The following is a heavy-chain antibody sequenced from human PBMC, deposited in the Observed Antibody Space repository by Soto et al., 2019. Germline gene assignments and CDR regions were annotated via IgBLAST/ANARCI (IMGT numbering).Heavy chain of an antibody. V-gene: IGHV4-34*01. D-gene: IGHD4-17*01. Sequence: QVQLQQWGAGLLKPSETLSLTCAVYGGSFSGYYWSWIRQPPGKGLEWIGEINHSGSTNYNPSLKSRVTISVDTSKNQFSLKLSSVTAADTAVYCCARGTYMKPAQNDYGGKNAFDIWGQGTMVTVSS. CDR3: ARGTYMKPAQNDYGGKNAFDI. CDR1: GGSFSGYY. J-gene: IGHJ3*02. CDR2: INHSGST.